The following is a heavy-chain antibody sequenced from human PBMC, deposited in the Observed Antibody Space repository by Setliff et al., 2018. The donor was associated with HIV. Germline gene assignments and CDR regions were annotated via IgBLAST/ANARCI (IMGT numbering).Heavy chain of an antibody. CDR3: ARAYVEDCSGGSCLDGAFDI. J-gene: IGHJ3*02. Sequence: LRLSCAASGFTFSSYAMHWVRQAPGKGLEWVAVISYDGSNKYYADSVKGRFTIFRDNSKKTLYLQMNSLRPEDTAVYYCARAYVEDCSGGSCLDGAFDIWGQGTMVTVSS. CDR1: GFTFSSYA. D-gene: IGHD2-15*01. CDR2: ISYDGSNK. V-gene: IGHV3-30*04.